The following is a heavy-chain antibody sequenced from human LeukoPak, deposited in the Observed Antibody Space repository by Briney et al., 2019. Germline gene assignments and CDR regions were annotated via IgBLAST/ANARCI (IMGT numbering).Heavy chain of an antibody. Sequence: QPGGSLRLSCAASEFRFSIYAMSWVRQAPGKGLEWVSSISSSGGSTYYADSVKGRFTISRDNSKNTLFLQMNRLRADDAAVYYCAKSPYGMVTVFDYWGQGTLVTVSS. J-gene: IGHJ4*02. CDR3: AKSPYGMVTVFDY. V-gene: IGHV3-23*01. CDR1: EFRFSIYA. CDR2: ISSSGGST. D-gene: IGHD5-18*01.